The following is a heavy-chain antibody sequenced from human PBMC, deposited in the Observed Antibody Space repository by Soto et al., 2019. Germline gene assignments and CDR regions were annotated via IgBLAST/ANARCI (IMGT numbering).Heavy chain of an antibody. D-gene: IGHD5-12*01. V-gene: IGHV3-30*18. Sequence: GGPLRLSCAASGFTFSSFGIHWVRQAPGKGLEWVAVMAYDGSNEYYADSVRGRFTISRDNSKSTVYLQMNSLRPEDTAVYYCAKNTVGLSRYYYYGMDVWGQGTTVTVSS. CDR2: MAYDGSNE. J-gene: IGHJ6*02. CDR1: GFTFSSFG. CDR3: AKNTVGLSRYYYYGMDV.